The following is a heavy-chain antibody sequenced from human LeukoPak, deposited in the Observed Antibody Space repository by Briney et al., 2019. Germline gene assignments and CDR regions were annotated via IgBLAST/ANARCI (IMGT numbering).Heavy chain of an antibody. Sequence: ASVKVSCKASGYTFTSYYMHWVRQAPGQGLEWMGIINPSGGSTSYAQKFQGRVTMTRDTSTSTVYMELSSLRSEDTAVYYCARVLADYYDSSGVYAFDIWGQGTMVTVSS. V-gene: IGHV1-46*01. J-gene: IGHJ3*02. CDR1: GYTFTSYY. CDR3: ARVLADYYDSSGVYAFDI. CDR2: INPSGGST. D-gene: IGHD3-22*01.